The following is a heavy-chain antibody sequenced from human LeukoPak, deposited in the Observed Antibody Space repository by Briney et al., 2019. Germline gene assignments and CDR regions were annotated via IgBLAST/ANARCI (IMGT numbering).Heavy chain of an antibody. V-gene: IGHV3-23*01. CDR2: ISADGGGT. CDR3: AKGSKSTGWSP. Sequence: GGSLRLSCAASGFTFSSYAMSWVRQAPGKGLEWVSAISADGGGTFYADSVKGRFTISRDNSKNTLYLQMNSLRAEDTAVYYCAKGSKSTGWSPWGQGTLVTVSS. J-gene: IGHJ5*02. CDR1: GFTFSSYA. D-gene: IGHD6-19*01.